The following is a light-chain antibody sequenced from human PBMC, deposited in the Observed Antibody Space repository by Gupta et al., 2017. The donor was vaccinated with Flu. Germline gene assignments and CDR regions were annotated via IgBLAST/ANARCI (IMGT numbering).Light chain of an antibody. J-gene: IGLJ3*02. CDR2: DNS. CDR3: QVCDSSSDHVV. Sequence: GNSIGTKNVPWYQQKPGPAPVLLIYDNSDRPAGIPERFSGSNSGTSATLTITRVEAGDEADYYCQVCDSSSDHVVFGGGTKLPVL. V-gene: IGLV3-21*02. CDR1: SIGTKN.